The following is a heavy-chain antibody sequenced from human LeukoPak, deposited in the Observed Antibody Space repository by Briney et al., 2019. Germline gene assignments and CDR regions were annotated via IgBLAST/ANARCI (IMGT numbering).Heavy chain of an antibody. J-gene: IGHJ3*02. V-gene: IGHV4-4*07. Sequence: SETLSLTCTVSGGSISSYYWSWIRQPAGKGLEWIGRIYTSGSTNYNPSLKSRVTMSVDTSKNQFSLKLSSVTAADTAVYYCAIRDNLIAVAGGNAFDMCGQASMVTVSS. D-gene: IGHD6-19*01. CDR2: IYTSGST. CDR1: GGSISSYY. CDR3: AIRDNLIAVAGGNAFDM.